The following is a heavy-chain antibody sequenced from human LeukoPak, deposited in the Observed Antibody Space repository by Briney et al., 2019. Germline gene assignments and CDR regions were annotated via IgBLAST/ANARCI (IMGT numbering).Heavy chain of an antibody. Sequence: GGSLRLSCAASGFTFSNFWLHWVRQAPGKGLEWVSRITSDGSNINYADSVQGRFTIYRNNAKNTLYLQMNSLRAEDTAVYYCARGGHSSFDYWGQGALVTVSS. CDR3: ARGGHSSFDY. D-gene: IGHD3-16*01. V-gene: IGHV3-74*01. J-gene: IGHJ4*02. CDR1: GFTFSNFW. CDR2: ITSDGSNI.